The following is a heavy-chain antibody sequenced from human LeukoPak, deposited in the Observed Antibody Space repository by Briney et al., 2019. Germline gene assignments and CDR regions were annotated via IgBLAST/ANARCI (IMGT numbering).Heavy chain of an antibody. Sequence: SETLSFTCTVSGGSISSYYWSWLGQAPGKGLEWIGYLYYSGRTNYNPSLKRRVTISVDTSKNQFSLKLSSVTAADPAVYYCARVNPDSSSTLEVFDYWGQGTLVTVSS. CDR3: ARVNPDSSSTLEVFDY. D-gene: IGHD6-6*01. V-gene: IGHV4-59*01. CDR1: GGSISSYY. J-gene: IGHJ4*02. CDR2: LYYSGRT.